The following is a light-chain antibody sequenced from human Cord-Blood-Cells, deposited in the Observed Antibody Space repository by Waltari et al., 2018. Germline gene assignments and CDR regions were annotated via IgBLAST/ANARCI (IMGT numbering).Light chain of an antibody. Sequence: EIVLTQSPGTLSLSPGERATLSCRASQSVSSSYLAWYQQKPGQAPRLLIYGASSRATGIPDRVSGSGSGTDFTLTISRPEPEDFAVYYCQQYGSSPTFGQGTKVEIK. CDR2: GAS. J-gene: IGKJ1*01. CDR3: QQYGSSPT. V-gene: IGKV3-20*01. CDR1: QSVSSSY.